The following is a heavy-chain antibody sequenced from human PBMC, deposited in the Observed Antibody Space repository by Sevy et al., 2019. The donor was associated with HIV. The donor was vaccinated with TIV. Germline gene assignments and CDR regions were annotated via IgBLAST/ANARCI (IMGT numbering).Heavy chain of an antibody. CDR1: GFTFSSYA. J-gene: IGHJ6*02. CDR2: ISYDGSNK. V-gene: IGHV3-30-3*01. Sequence: GGSLRLSCAASGFTFSSYAMHSVRQAPGKGLEWVAVISYDGSNKYYADSVKGRFTISRDNSKNTLYLQMDGLRAEDTALYYCARDDEPDYYYFDMDVWGQGTTVTVSS. CDR3: ARDDEPDYYYFDMDV.